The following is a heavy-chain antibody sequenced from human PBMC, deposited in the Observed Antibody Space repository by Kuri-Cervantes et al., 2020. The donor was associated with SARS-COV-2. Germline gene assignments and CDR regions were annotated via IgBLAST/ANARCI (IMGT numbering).Heavy chain of an antibody. V-gene: IGHV3-7*05. CDR3: ARDSFTSLDDYYYYYGMDV. Sequence: GGSLRLSCAASGFTFNTYAMSWVRQAPGKGLEWVANIKQDGSEKYYVDSVKGRFTISRDNAKNSLYLQMNSLRAEDTAVYYCARDSFTSLDDYYYYYGMDVWGQGTTVTVSS. CDR1: GFTFNTYA. J-gene: IGHJ6*02. D-gene: IGHD2-2*01. CDR2: IKQDGSEK.